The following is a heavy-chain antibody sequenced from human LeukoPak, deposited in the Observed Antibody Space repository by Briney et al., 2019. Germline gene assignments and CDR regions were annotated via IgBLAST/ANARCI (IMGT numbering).Heavy chain of an antibody. CDR1: GYTFTSYD. CDR2: MNPNSGST. J-gene: IGHJ3*02. V-gene: IGHV1-8*03. Sequence: ASVKVSCKASGYTFTSYDINWVRQATGQGLEWMGWMNPNSGSTGYAQKFQGRVTITRNTSISTAYMELSSLRSEDTAVYYCAREAGTDAFDIWGQGTMVTVSS. D-gene: IGHD1-1*01. CDR3: AREAGTDAFDI.